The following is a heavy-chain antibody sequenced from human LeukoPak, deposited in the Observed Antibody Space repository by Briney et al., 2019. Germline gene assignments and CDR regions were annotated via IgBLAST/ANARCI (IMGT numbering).Heavy chain of an antibody. Sequence: GGSLRLSCAASGFTFSDHYMDWVRQAPGKGLEWVGRTRNKANSYTTEYAASVKGRSTISRDDSKNSLSLQMNSLRAGDSAVYYCARCQRSGLERGVAFDYWGQGTLVTVAS. CDR2: TRNKANSYTT. D-gene: IGHD3-10*01. V-gene: IGHV3-72*01. CDR1: GFTFSDHY. CDR3: ARCQRSGLERGVAFDY. J-gene: IGHJ4*02.